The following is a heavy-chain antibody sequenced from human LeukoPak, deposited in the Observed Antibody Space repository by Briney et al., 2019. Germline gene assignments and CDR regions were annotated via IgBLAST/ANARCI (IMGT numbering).Heavy chain of an antibody. Sequence: GGSLRLSCAASGFTFNTYAMIWVRQAPGKGLEWVSAISGSGGSTFYANSVKGRFTISRDNSKNTLYLQMSSLRAEDTAVYYCAKVSGYTSGWYVDFDCWGQGSLVTVSS. J-gene: IGHJ4*02. D-gene: IGHD6-19*01. CDR3: AKVSGYTSGWYVDFDC. CDR1: GFTFNTYA. V-gene: IGHV3-23*01. CDR2: ISGSGGST.